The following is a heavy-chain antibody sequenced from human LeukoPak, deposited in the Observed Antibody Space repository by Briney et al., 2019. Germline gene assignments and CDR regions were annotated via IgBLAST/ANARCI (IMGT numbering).Heavy chain of an antibody. Sequence: PSETLSLTCTVSGGSISSYYWSWIRQPPGKGLEWIGYIYYSGSTNYNPSLKSRVTISVDTSKNQFSLKLSSVTAADTAVYYCARDQTAMRSFDLWGRGTLVTVSP. CDR3: ARDQTAMRSFDL. D-gene: IGHD5-18*01. CDR2: IYYSGST. V-gene: IGHV4-59*01. J-gene: IGHJ2*01. CDR1: GGSISSYY.